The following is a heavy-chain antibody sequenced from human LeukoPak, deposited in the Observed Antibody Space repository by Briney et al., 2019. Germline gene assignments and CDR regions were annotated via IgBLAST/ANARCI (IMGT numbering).Heavy chain of an antibody. CDR1: GGSISSYY. J-gene: IGHJ5*02. D-gene: IGHD3-16*02. CDR2: INHSGST. CDR3: ARHRSVSRIMITFGGVIGKNWFDP. Sequence: SETLSLTCSVSGGSISSYYWSWIRQPPGKGLEWIGEINHSGSTNYNPSLKSRVTISVDTSKNQFSLKLSSVTAADTAVYYCARHRSVSRIMITFGGVIGKNWFDPWGQGTLVTVSS. V-gene: IGHV4-34*01.